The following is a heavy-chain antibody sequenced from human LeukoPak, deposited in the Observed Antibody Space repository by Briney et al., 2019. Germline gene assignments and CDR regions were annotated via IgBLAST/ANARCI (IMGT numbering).Heavy chain of an antibody. Sequence: PGRSLRLSCVASGFIFSSYALHWVRQAPGKGLEWVAVISYDGNYKYYADSVKGRFTISRDNSKNTLFLQMSSLRPEDTAVYYCARGEYDLLTGVYDTYGIDVWGQGTTVTVSS. CDR3: ARGEYDLLTGVYDTYGIDV. V-gene: IGHV3-30-3*01. J-gene: IGHJ6*02. CDR1: GFIFSSYA. CDR2: ISYDGNYK. D-gene: IGHD3-9*01.